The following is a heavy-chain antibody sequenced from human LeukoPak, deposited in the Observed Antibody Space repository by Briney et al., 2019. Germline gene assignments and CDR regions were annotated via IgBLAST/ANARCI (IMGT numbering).Heavy chain of an antibody. CDR1: GFTFSSYA. J-gene: IGHJ4*02. D-gene: IGHD2-15*01. Sequence: PGGSLRLSCAASGFTFSSYAMSWVRQAPGKGLEWVSAISGSSGSTYYADSVKGRFTISRDNSKNTLYLQMNSLRAEDTAVYYCAKGTPSYCSGGSCYSDYFDYWGQGTLVTVSS. CDR2: ISGSSGST. V-gene: IGHV3-23*01. CDR3: AKGTPSYCSGGSCYSDYFDY.